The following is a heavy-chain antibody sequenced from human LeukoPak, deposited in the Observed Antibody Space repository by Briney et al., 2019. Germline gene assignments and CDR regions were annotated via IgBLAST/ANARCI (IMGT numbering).Heavy chain of an antibody. CDR1: GFTFSSYE. CDR2: ISRSGSNI. V-gene: IGHV3-48*03. D-gene: IGHD3-10*01. CDR3: AKDGSMLVDYYYYGMDV. J-gene: IGHJ6*02. Sequence: PGGSLRLSCAASGFTFSSYEMNWVRQAPGKGLEWVSYISRSGSNIYYADSVKGRFTISRDNSKNTLYLQMNSLRAEDTAVYYCAKDGSMLVDYYYYGMDVWGQGTTVTVSS.